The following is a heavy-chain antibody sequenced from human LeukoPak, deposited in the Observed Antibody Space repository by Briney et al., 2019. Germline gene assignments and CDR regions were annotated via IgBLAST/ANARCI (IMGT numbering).Heavy chain of an antibody. CDR3: AKDWGSSNTLDY. CDR2: ISSSSSYI. CDR1: GFTFSSYS. J-gene: IGHJ4*02. D-gene: IGHD6-6*01. V-gene: IGHV3-21*01. Sequence: GGSLRLSCAASGFTFSSYSMNWVRQAPGKGLEWVSSISSSSSYIYYADSVKGRFTISRDNAKNSLYLQMNSLRAEDTAVYYCAKDWGSSNTLDYWGQGTLVTVSS.